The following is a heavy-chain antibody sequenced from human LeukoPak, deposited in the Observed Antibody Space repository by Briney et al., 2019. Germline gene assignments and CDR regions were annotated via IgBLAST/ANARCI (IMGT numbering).Heavy chain of an antibody. CDR1: GFTFSDYY. Sequence: GGSLRLSCAASGFTFSDYYMGWIRQAPGKGLEWVSYIDMSATTIYYADSVKGRFTISRDNSKNTLYLQMNSLRAEDTALYYCAKSRSGYPRVDGFDIWGQGTMVTVSS. V-gene: IGHV3-11*01. D-gene: IGHD3-3*01. CDR3: AKSRSGYPRVDGFDI. J-gene: IGHJ3*02. CDR2: IDMSATTI.